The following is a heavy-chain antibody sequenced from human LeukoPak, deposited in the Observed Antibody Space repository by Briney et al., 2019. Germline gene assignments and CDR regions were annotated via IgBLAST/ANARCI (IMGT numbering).Heavy chain of an antibody. CDR1: GGSFSGYY. CDR3: ARSYNRVELLYY. D-gene: IGHD3-10*01. J-gene: IGHJ4*02. V-gene: IGHV4-34*01. CDR2: INHSGSS. Sequence: PSETLSLTYAVYGGSFSGYYWTWIRQPPGKGLEWIGEINHSGSSNYNPSLKSRVTISLDTSKNQFSLRLSSVTAADTAVYYCARSYNRVELLYYWGQGTLVTVSS.